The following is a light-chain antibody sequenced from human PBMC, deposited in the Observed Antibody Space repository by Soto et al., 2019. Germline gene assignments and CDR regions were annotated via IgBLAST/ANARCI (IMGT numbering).Light chain of an antibody. CDR3: QQLNSFPIP. J-gene: IGKJ4*01. Sequence: PLTQSPSSLSASVGDRVTITCRASQGISSFLAWYQQKPGKAPKLLIYGASTLESGVPSRFSGSGSGTDFTLTIGSLQPEDFATYYCQQLNSFPIPFGGGTKVDIK. CDR2: GAS. V-gene: IGKV1-9*01. CDR1: QGISSF.